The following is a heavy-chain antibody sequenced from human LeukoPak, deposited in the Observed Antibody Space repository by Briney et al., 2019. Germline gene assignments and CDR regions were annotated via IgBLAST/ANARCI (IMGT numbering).Heavy chain of an antibody. CDR1: GASFSDYY. CDR2: INQSGST. D-gene: IGHD6-6*01. V-gene: IGHV4-34*01. J-gene: IGHJ6*03. CDR3: ARGPRSPANYYYYYYMDV. Sequence: SETLSLTCAVYGASFSDYYWSGIRQPPGKGLEWIGEINQSGSTTYNPSLKSRVTLSIDTSKNQFSLKLSSVTAADTAVYYCARGPRSPANYYYYYYMDVWGKGTTVTISS.